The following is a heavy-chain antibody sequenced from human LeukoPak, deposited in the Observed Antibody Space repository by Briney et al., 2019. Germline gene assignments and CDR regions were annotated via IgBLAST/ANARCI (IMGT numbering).Heavy chain of an antibody. Sequence: GGSLRLSCAASGFTFSSYSMNWVRQAPGKGLEWVSSISSSSSYIYYADSVKGRFTISRDNAKNSLYLQMNSLGAEDTAVYYCASSPGGSYHFDYWGQGTLVTVSS. J-gene: IGHJ4*02. CDR1: GFTFSSYS. V-gene: IGHV3-21*01. CDR2: ISSSSSYI. D-gene: IGHD1-26*01. CDR3: ASSPGGSYHFDY.